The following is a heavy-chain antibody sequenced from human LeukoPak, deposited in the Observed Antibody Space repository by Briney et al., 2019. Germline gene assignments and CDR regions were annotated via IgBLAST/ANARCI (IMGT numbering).Heavy chain of an antibody. CDR1: GFTFYSYW. CDR2: IKHEGSEK. V-gene: IGHV3-7*01. D-gene: IGHD3-3*01. CDR3: ARLRFLASDY. J-gene: IGHJ4*02. Sequence: GGSLRLSCAASGFTFYSYWMSWGRQAPGKGVEWVANIKHEGSEKYYVDSVKGRFTISRDNAKNSLYLQMNSLRAEDTAIYYCARLRFLASDYWGQGTLVTVSS.